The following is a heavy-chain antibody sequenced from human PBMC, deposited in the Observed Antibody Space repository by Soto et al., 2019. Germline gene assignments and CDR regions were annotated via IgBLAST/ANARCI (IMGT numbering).Heavy chain of an antibody. CDR1: GYSFTSYW. V-gene: IGHV5-51*01. J-gene: IGHJ3*02. D-gene: IGHD3-9*01. Sequence: PGESLKISCKGSGYSFTSYWIGWVRQMPGKGLEWMGIIYPGDSDTRYSPSFQGQVTISADKSISTAYLQWSSLKASDTAMYYCARRLRVIYFDWAGAFDIWGPGTMVTVSS. CDR2: IYPGDSDT. CDR3: ARRLRVIYFDWAGAFDI.